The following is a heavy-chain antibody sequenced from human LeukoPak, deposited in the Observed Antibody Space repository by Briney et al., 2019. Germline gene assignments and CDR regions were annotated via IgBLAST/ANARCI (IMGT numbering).Heavy chain of an antibody. J-gene: IGHJ6*03. CDR1: GYTFTSYG. V-gene: IGHV1-2*02. CDR3: ARGVPGVYYYYYMDV. D-gene: IGHD3-10*01. CDR2: INPNSGGT. Sequence: KVSCKASGYTFTSYGISWVRQAPGQGLEWMGWINPNSGGTNYAQKFQGRVTMTRDTSISTAYMELSRLRSDDTAVYYCARGVPGVYYYYYMDVWGKGTTVTISS.